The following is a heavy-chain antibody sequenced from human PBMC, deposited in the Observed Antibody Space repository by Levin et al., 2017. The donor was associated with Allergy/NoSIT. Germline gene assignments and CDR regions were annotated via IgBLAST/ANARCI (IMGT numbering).Heavy chain of an antibody. V-gene: IGHV5-10-1*01. Sequence: AASVKVSCKGSGYSFTSYWISWVRQMPGKGLEWMGRIDPSDSYINYSPSFQGHVTISADKSISTAYLQWSSLNASDTAIYYCARRDGYNSGWYWFDRWGQGTLVTVSS. CDR1: GYSFTSYW. CDR2: IDPSDSYI. J-gene: IGHJ5*02. D-gene: IGHD6-19*01. CDR3: ARRDGYNSGWYWFDR.